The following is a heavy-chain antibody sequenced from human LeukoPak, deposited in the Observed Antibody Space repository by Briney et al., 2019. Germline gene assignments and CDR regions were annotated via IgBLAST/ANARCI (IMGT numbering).Heavy chain of an antibody. V-gene: IGHV1-69*05. D-gene: IGHD6-6*01. J-gene: IGHJ3*02. CDR3: AQSGYSSSSLGAFDI. CDR2: IIPIFGTA. Sequence: ASVKVSCKASGGTFSSYAISWVRQAPGQGLEWMGGIIPIFGTAIYAQKFQGRVTITTDESTSTAYMELSSLRSEDTAVYYCAQSGYSSSSLGAFDIWGQGTMVTVSS. CDR1: GGTFSSYA.